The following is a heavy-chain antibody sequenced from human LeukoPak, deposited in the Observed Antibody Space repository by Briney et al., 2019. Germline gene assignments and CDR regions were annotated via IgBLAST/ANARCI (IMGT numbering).Heavy chain of an antibody. CDR3: ARDLRSGYDFVDY. V-gene: IGHV3-30*03. CDR1: GIIFSSYG. J-gene: IGHJ4*02. CDR2: ISYDGSNK. Sequence: GGSLRLSCAASGIIFSSYGMHWVRQAPGKGLEWVAIISYDGSNKYYADSVKGRFTISRDNSKNTLYLQMNSLRTEDTAVYYCARDLRSGYDFVDYWGQGTLVTVSS. D-gene: IGHD5-12*01.